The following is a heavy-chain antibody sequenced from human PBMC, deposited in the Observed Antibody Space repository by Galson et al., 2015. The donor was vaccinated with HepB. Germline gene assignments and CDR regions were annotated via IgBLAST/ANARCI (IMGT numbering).Heavy chain of an antibody. CDR2: ISGSGGST. CDR1: GFTFSSYA. Sequence: SLRLSCAASGFTFSSYAMSWVRQAPGKGLEWVSAISGSGGSTYYADSVKGRFTISRDNSKNTLYLQMNGLRAEDTAVYYCAKGSGWYLVGSWFDPWGQGTLVTVSS. D-gene: IGHD6-19*01. J-gene: IGHJ5*02. V-gene: IGHV3-23*01. CDR3: AKGSGWYLVGSWFDP.